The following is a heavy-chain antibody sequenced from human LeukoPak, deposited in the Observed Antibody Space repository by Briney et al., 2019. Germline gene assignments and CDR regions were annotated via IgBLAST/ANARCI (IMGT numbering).Heavy chain of an antibody. V-gene: IGHV3-21*01. CDR2: ISSSSSYI. Sequence: PGGSLRLSCGASGITFSSYSMNWVRQAPGKGLEWVSSISSSSSYIYYADSVKGRFTISRDNAKNSLYLEMNSLRAEDTAVYYCANNGVVRYFDYWGQGTLVTVSS. CDR1: GITFSSYS. D-gene: IGHD3-3*01. J-gene: IGHJ4*02. CDR3: ANNGVVRYFDY.